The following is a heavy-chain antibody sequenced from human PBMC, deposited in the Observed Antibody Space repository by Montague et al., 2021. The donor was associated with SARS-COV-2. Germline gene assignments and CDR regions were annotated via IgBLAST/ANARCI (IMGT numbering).Heavy chain of an antibody. V-gene: IGHV4-34*01. Sequence: SETLSLTCAVHGGSFSTYSWNWIRLPPGQGMEWIGVVNHGGSTNSNPYLTSQVTISADTSKNKFSLKLTSVPAADTAVSYCSCVTDGVAPSPIRGVGPYYSYYDMGVWGKGTTVTVSS. CDR2: VNHGGST. J-gene: IGHJ6*03. D-gene: IGHD2-2*02. CDR3: SCVTDGVAPSPIRGVGPYYSYYDMGV. CDR1: GGSFSTYS.